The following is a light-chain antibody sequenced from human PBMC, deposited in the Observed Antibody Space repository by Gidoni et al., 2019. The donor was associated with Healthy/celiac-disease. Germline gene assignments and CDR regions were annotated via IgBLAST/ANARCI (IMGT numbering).Light chain of an antibody. V-gene: IGKV1-39*01. Sequence: DIQMTQSPSSLSASVGDRVTITCRASQSISSYLNRYQQKPGKAPKLLIYAASSVQSGVPSRFSGSGSGTDFTLTISSMKPEDFVTYYCQQSYSTPRTFGQGTKVEIK. J-gene: IGKJ1*01. CDR2: AAS. CDR3: QQSYSTPRT. CDR1: QSISSY.